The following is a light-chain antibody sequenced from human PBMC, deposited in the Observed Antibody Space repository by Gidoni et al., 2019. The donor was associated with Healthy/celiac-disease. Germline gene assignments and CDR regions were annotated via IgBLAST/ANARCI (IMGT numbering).Light chain of an antibody. CDR3: QQYNNWPWT. Sequence: EIVMTQSPATLSVSPGERAPLSCRASQRVSSNLAWYQQKPGQAPRLLIYGASTRATGIPARSSGSGSGTEFTLTISSLQSEDFAVYYCQQYNNWPWTFGQGTKVEIK. CDR1: QRVSSN. CDR2: GAS. J-gene: IGKJ1*01. V-gene: IGKV3-15*01.